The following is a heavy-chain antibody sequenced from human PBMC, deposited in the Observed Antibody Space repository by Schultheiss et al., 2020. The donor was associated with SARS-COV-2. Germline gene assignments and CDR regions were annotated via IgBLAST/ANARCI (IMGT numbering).Heavy chain of an antibody. CDR2: ISYDGSNK. CDR3: AREDYCSSTSCYGPTQDDAFDI. V-gene: IGHV3-30*04. D-gene: IGHD2-2*01. J-gene: IGHJ3*02. CDR1: GFTFSSYA. Sequence: GGSLRLSCAASGFTFSSYAMHWVRQAPGKGLEWVAVISYDGSNKYYADSVKGRFTISRDNAKNSLYLLMNSLRAEDTAVYYCAREDYCSSTSCYGPTQDDAFDIWGQGTMVTVSS.